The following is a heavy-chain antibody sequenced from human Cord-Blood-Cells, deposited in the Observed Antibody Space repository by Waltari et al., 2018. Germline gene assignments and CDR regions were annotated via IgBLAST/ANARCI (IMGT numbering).Heavy chain of an antibody. V-gene: IGHV1-18*04. D-gene: IGHD2-2*01. Sequence: QVQLVQSGAEVKKPGASVKVSCKASGYTFTSYGISWVRQAPGQGLEWMGWISAYNGNTNYAQKLQGRVTMTTDTSTSTAYMELRSLRSDDTAVYYCARDPQFVVVPAAIGPVGGWFDPWGQGTLVTVSS. CDR3: ARDPQFVVVPAAIGPVGGWFDP. CDR1: GYTFTSYG. J-gene: IGHJ5*02. CDR2: ISAYNGNT.